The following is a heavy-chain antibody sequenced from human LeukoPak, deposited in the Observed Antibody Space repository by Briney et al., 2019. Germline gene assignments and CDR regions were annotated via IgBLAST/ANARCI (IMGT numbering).Heavy chain of an antibody. CDR2: ISSSSSYI. J-gene: IGHJ4*02. D-gene: IGHD3-3*02. CDR3: ARDRGSLAIYDSRTSDF. Sequence: GGSLRLSCAASGFTFSSYSMNWVRQAPGKGLEWVSSISSSSSYIYYADSVKGRFTISRDNAKNSLYLQMNSLRAEDTAVYYCARDRGSLAIYDSRTSDFWGQGTLVTVSS. V-gene: IGHV3-21*01. CDR1: GFTFSSYS.